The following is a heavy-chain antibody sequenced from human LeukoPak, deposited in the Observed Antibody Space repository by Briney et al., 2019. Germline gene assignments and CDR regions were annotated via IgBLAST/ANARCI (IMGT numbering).Heavy chain of an antibody. CDR2: IYTSGST. J-gene: IGHJ6*03. CDR1: VGSISSGSYY. Sequence: SETLSLTCSVSVGSISSGSYYWSWIRQPPGKGLEWNGRIYTSGSTNYNPSLKSRVTISVDTSKNQFSLKLSSVTAADTAVYYCASTSSTSSLFFMDVWGKGTTVTISS. CDR3: ASTSSTSSLFFMDV. V-gene: IGHV4-61*02. D-gene: IGHD2-2*01.